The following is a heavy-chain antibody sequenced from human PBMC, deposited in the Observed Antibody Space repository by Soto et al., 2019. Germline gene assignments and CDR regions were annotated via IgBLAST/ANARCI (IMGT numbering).Heavy chain of an antibody. CDR2: INGSSSTM. CDR1: GFTFGIYS. Sequence: GGSLRLSCAASGFTFGIYSMNWVRQAPGKGLEWISYINGSSSTMYYADSMKGRFIISRDNADNSLYLQMNSLRDADTAVYYCARGDRFRCSCDRCFSDGLFLSWGQGTLVTVSS. D-gene: IGHD2-15*01. CDR3: ARGDRFRCSCDRCFSDGLFLS. V-gene: IGHV3-48*02. J-gene: IGHJ5*02.